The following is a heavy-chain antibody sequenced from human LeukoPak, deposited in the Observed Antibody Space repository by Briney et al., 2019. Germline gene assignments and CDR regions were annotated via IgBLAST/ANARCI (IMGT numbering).Heavy chain of an antibody. V-gene: IGHV3-7*01. CDR2: IKQDGSVK. CDR1: GFTFSSYG. D-gene: IGHD6-13*01. Sequence: PGGSLRLSCAASGFTFSSYGMSWVRQAPGKGLEWVANIKQDGSVKYYVDSVKGRFTISRDNAKNSLYLQMNSLRAEDTAVYYCARVAAAGIYYYYYIDVWGKGTTVTVSS. J-gene: IGHJ6*03. CDR3: ARVAAAGIYYYYYIDV.